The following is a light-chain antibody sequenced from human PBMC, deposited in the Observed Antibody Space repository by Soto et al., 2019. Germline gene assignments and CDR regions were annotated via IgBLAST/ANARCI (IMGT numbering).Light chain of an antibody. CDR2: GAS. V-gene: IGKV3-15*01. CDR3: LHYGGSPLT. CDR1: QSVSSN. Sequence: EIVMTPSPAPLSVSPGERATLSCRASQSVSSNLAWYQQKPGQAPRLLIYGASTRATGIPARFSGSGSGTDFTLTIGRLEPGDFAVYYCLHYGGSPLTFGQVTRLEI. J-gene: IGKJ5*01.